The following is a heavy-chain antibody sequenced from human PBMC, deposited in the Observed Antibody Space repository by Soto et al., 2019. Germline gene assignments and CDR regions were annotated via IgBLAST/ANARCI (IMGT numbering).Heavy chain of an antibody. J-gene: IGHJ3*02. V-gene: IGHV3-53*01. Sequence: GGSLRLSCAASGFTVSSNYMSWVRQAPVKGLEWVSVIYSGGSTYYADSVKGRFTISRDNSKNTLYLQMNSLRAEDTAVYYCARINSGNAFDIWGQGTMVTVS. CDR2: IYSGGST. CDR1: GFTVSSNY. CDR3: ARINSGNAFDI. D-gene: IGHD6-13*01.